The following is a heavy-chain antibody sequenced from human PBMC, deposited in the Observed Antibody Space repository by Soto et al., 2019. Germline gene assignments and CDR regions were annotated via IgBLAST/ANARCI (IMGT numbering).Heavy chain of an antibody. Sequence: SETLSLTCTVSGVSISSYYWSWIRQPPGKGLEWIGYIYYSGSTNYNPSLNSRVTISVDTSKNQFSLKLSSVTAADTAVYYCARGGHFAFDIWGQGTMVTVSS. D-gene: IGHD3-3*02. J-gene: IGHJ3*02. CDR1: GVSISSYY. CDR3: ARGGHFAFDI. CDR2: IYYSGST. V-gene: IGHV4-59*01.